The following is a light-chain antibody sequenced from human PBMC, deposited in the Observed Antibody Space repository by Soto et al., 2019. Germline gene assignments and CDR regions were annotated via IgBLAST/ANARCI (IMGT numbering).Light chain of an antibody. Sequence: DIQMTQSPSSLSASVGDRVTITCRASQSISTYLNWYQQKPGKAPEFLIYSASSLQSGVPSRFSGSGSGTDFTLTINSLQPEDFATYYYEQSYSPPWTFGPGTKVYIK. CDR2: SAS. J-gene: IGKJ1*01. CDR1: QSISTY. V-gene: IGKV1-39*01. CDR3: EQSYSPPWT.